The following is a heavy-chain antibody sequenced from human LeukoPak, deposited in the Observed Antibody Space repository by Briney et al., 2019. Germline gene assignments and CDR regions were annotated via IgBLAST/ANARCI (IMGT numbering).Heavy chain of an antibody. CDR2: IYYSGST. V-gene: IGHV4-34*01. D-gene: IGHD3-16*01. CDR3: ARPRAGGYFDY. CDR1: GGSFSGYY. J-gene: IGHJ4*02. Sequence: SETLSLTCAVYGGSFSGYYWSWIRQPPGKGLEWIGSIYYSGSTYYNPSLKSRVTISVDTSKNQFSLKLSSVTAADTAVYYCARPRAGGYFDYWGQGTLVTVSS.